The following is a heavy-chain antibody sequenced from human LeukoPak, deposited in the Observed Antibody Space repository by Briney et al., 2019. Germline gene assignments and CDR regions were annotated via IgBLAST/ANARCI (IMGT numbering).Heavy chain of an antibody. Sequence: GGSLRLSCAASGFTFSSHVMNWVRQAPGKGLEWVSGISDGGGVSTYYADSVKGRFAISRDDFKNTLFLQMNSLRVEDTALYYCAKKATGAGPPGNYFDYWGLGTLVTVSS. V-gene: IGHV3-23*01. J-gene: IGHJ4*02. CDR3: AKKATGAGPPGNYFDY. CDR1: GFTFSSHV. D-gene: IGHD3-10*01. CDR2: ISDGGGVST.